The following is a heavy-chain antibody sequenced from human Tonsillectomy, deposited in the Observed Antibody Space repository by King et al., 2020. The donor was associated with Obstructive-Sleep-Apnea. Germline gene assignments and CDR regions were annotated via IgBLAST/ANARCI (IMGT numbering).Heavy chain of an antibody. Sequence: LQLVQSGGGLVQPGGSLRLSCAASGFTFSSYWMSLVRQAPGMGLEWVANRKQDGREKYYVDSVKGRFTISRDNDQTSLYLQMNSLRAGDTAVYYCASQYRCSGGSCHDYWGQGTLVTVSS. CDR1: GFTFSSYW. CDR3: ASQYRCSGGSCHDY. CDR2: RKQDGREK. D-gene: IGHD2-15*01. J-gene: IGHJ4*02. V-gene: IGHV3-7*03.